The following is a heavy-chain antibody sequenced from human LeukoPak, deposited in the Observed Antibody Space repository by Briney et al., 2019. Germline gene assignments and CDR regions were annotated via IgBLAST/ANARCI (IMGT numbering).Heavy chain of an antibody. Sequence: PGGSLRLSCAASGFSFNSYAMSWVRQAPGKGLEWVSIINASSGATFYADSVKGRFTISRDTSKNTLYLQLNSQRLEDTAVYYCAKGGYDYIEVAYFDFWGQGTLVTVSS. D-gene: IGHD5-12*01. J-gene: IGHJ4*02. CDR3: AKGGYDYIEVAYFDF. CDR1: GFSFNSYA. CDR2: INASSGAT. V-gene: IGHV3-23*01.